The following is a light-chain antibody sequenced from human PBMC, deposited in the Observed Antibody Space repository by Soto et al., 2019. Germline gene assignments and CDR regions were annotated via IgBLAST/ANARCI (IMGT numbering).Light chain of an antibody. J-gene: IGLJ2*01. CDR3: GTWDSSLSVGV. V-gene: IGLV1-51*01. CDR2: DNN. Sequence: QSVLTQPPSVSAAPGQKVTISCSGSSSNIGNNYVSWYQSLPGTARKLLIYDNNERPSGIPDRFSGSKSGTSATLGITGLQTGDEADYYCGTWDSSLSVGVFGGGTQLTVL. CDR1: SSNIGNNY.